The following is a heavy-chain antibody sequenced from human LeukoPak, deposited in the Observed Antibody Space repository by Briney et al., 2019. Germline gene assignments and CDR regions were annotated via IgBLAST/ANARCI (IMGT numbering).Heavy chain of an antibody. Sequence: PSETLSLTCIVSGFSISSGYYWDWIRQPPGKGLEWIASIYHSGKSYYNPSLKSRVTISMDTSKNQFYLELRSVTAADTAVYYCAREAPIFDSGNYFKSLDYWGQGTLATVSS. D-gene: IGHD3-10*01. CDR1: GFSISSGYY. J-gene: IGHJ4*02. V-gene: IGHV4-38-2*02. CDR2: IYHSGKS. CDR3: AREAPIFDSGNYFKSLDY.